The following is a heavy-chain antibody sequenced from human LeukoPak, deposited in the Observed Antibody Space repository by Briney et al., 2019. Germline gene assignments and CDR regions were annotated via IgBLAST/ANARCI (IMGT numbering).Heavy chain of an antibody. CDR3: AREGVKNTSDAFDI. J-gene: IGHJ3*02. CDR1: GGSISSSSYY. V-gene: IGHV4-39*07. CDR2: INHSGST. Sequence: SETLSLTCTVSGGSISSSSYYWGWIRQPPGKGLEWIGEINHSGSTNYNPSLKSRVTISVDTSKNQFSLKLSSVTAADTAVYYCAREGVKNTSDAFDIWGQGTMVTVSS.